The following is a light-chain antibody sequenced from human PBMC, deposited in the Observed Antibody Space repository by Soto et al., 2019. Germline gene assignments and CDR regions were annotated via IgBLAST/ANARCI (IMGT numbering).Light chain of an antibody. Sequence: QSALTQPASLSGSPGQSIAISCTGSSSDIGIYKYVYWYQQHPGKVPKLIIYEVTNRPSGVSNRFSGSKSGNTASLTISGLQAEDEADYYCSSYTTSSTRVFGPGTKLTVL. V-gene: IGLV2-14*01. CDR1: SSDIGIYKY. J-gene: IGLJ1*01. CDR2: EVT. CDR3: SSYTTSSTRV.